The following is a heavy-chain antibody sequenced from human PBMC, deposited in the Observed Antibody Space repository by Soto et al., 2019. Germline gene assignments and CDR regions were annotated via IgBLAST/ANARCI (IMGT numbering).Heavy chain of an antibody. CDR1: GFTFSSYA. D-gene: IGHD6-19*01. J-gene: IGHJ3*02. CDR3: AKCLGYSSGWYSNDAFDI. V-gene: IGHV3-23*01. CDR2: ISGSGGST. Sequence: LRLSCAASGFTFSSYAMSWVRQAPGKGLEWVSAISGSGGSTYYADSVKGRFTISRDNSKNTLYLQMNSLRAEDTAVYYCAKCLGYSSGWYSNDAFDIWGQGTMVTVSS.